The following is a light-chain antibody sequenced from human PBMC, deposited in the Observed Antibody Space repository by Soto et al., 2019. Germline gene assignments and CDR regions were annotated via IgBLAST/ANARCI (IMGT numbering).Light chain of an antibody. CDR1: SSNIENYY. J-gene: IGLJ1*01. Sequence: QSVLTQPPSASGTPGQGVTISCSGSSSNIENYYVHWYQQLPEAAPKLLIYRNNQRPSGVPDRFSGSKSGTSASLAISGLRSEDEADYYCAAWDDSMSVLFGTGTKVTVL. V-gene: IGLV1-47*01. CDR2: RNN. CDR3: AAWDDSMSVL.